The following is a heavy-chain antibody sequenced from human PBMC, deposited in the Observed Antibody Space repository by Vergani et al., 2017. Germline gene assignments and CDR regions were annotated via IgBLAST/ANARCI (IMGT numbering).Heavy chain of an antibody. CDR3: ARGYSSSWFDPYYYGMDV. J-gene: IGHJ6*02. CDR2: SYTSGST. D-gene: IGHD6-13*01. CDR1: GGSISSGSYY. V-gene: IGHV4-61*02. Sequence: QVQLQESGPGLVKPSQTLSLTCTVSGGSISSGSYYWSWIRQPAGKGLEWIGRSYTSGSTNYNPSLKSRVTISVDTSKNQFSLKLSSVTAADTAVYYCARGYSSSWFDPYYYGMDVWGQGTTVTVSS.